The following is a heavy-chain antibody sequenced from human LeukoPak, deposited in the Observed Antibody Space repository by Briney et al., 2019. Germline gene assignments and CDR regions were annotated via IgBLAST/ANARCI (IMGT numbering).Heavy chain of an antibody. CDR1: GFTFGSYG. CDR3: AKGVVVIAYFDY. V-gene: IGHV3-30*02. D-gene: IGHD2-21*01. J-gene: IGHJ4*02. Sequence: GGSLRLSCAASGFTFGSYGMHWVRQAPGKGLEWVAFIRYDGSNKYYADSVKGRFTISRDNSKNTLYLQMNSLRAEDTAVYYCAKGVVVIAYFDYWGQGTLVTVSS. CDR2: IRYDGSNK.